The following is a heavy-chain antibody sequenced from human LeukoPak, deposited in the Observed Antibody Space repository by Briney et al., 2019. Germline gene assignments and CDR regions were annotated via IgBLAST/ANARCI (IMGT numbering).Heavy chain of an antibody. CDR1: GGTFSSYA. J-gene: IGHJ4*02. D-gene: IGHD1-26*01. Sequence: SVKVSCKASGGTFSSYAISWVRQAPGQGLEWMGGIIPIFGTANYAQKFQGRVTITADESTSTAYTELSSLRSEDTAVYYCARGDWELLDHLDYWGQGTLVTVSS. V-gene: IGHV1-69*13. CDR2: IIPIFGTA. CDR3: ARGDWELLDHLDY.